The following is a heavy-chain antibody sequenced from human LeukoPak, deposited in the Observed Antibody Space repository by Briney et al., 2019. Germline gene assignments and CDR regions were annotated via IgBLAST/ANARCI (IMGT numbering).Heavy chain of an antibody. J-gene: IGHJ2*01. CDR1: GFTSSNYW. CDR2: INSDGTST. V-gene: IGHV3-74*03. Sequence: GGSLRLSCAGSGFTSSNYWIHWVRQAPGKGLVWVSRINSDGTSTMYADSVKGRFTISRDNAKNTLYLQMNSLRAEDGAVYYCANSGVGVVPAFYLDLWGRGTLVTVSS. CDR3: ANSGVGVVPAFYLDL. D-gene: IGHD1-26*01.